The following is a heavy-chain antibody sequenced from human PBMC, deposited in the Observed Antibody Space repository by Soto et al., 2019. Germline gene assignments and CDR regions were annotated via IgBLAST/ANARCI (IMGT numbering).Heavy chain of an antibody. J-gene: IGHJ5*02. V-gene: IGHV4-59*01. CDR2: IYYSGST. D-gene: IGHD5-18*01. CDR3: ARDQRIQLES. Sequence: SETLSLTCTVSGGSISSYYWSWIRQPPGKGLEWIGYIYYSGSTNYNPSLKSRVTISVDTSKNQFSLKLSSVTAADTAVYYCARDQRIQLESWGQGTLVTVSS. CDR1: GGSISSYY.